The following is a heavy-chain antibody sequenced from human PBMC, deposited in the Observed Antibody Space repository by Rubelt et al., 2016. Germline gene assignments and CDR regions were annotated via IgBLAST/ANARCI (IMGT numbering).Heavy chain of an antibody. Sequence: GGGLVQPGGSLRLSCAASGFTFSSYAMTWVRQAPGKGLEWVAFILWDASDTYYGDSVKGRFTISSDNSRDTVFLQMTSLRAEDTAVYYCARRHRGPDYWGQGTLVTVSS. CDR3: ARRHRGPDY. V-gene: IGHV3-33*08. CDR1: GFTFSSYA. D-gene: IGHD3-16*01. CDR2: ILWDASDT. J-gene: IGHJ4*02.